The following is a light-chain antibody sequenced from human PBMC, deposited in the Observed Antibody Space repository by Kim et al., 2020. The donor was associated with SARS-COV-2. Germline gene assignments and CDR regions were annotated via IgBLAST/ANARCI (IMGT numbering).Light chain of an antibody. CDR3: QHYYGFPYT. Sequence: SDSVGDRVTITCQASQDISNNLNWYQQKSGEGPKLLIYDASSLDTGVPSKFSGRGSGTDFTFTINNLEPEDTATYFCQHYYGFPYTFGQGTKLEI. J-gene: IGKJ2*01. V-gene: IGKV1-33*01. CDR1: QDISNN. CDR2: DAS.